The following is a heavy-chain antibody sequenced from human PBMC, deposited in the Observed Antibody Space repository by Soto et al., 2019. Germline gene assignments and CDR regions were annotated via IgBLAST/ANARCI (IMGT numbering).Heavy chain of an antibody. D-gene: IGHD4-17*01. Sequence: ASVKVSCKASGYTFTSYGISWVRQAPGQGLEWMGWISAYNGNTNYAQKLQGRVTMTKDTSTSTAYMELRSLRSDDTALYYCARDVAFDYGDYANNWFDPWGQGTLVTVSS. V-gene: IGHV1-18*01. CDR2: ISAYNGNT. J-gene: IGHJ5*02. CDR1: GYTFTSYG. CDR3: ARDVAFDYGDYANNWFDP.